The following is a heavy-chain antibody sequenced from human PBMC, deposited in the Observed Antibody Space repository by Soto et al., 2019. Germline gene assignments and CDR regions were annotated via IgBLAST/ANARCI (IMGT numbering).Heavy chain of an antibody. CDR3: ARGDDFWSGYYLPDY. CDR2: IYYSGST. D-gene: IGHD3-3*01. J-gene: IGHJ4*02. Sequence: SETLSLTCTVSGGSISSGDYYWSWIRQPPGKGLEWIGYIYYSGSTYYNPSLKSRVTISVDTSKNQFSLKLSSVTAADTAVYYCARGDDFWSGYYLPDYWGQGTLVTVSS. V-gene: IGHV4-30-4*01. CDR1: GGSISSGDYY.